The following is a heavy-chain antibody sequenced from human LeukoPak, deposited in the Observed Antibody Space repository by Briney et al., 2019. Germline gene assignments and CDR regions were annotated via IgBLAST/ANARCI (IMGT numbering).Heavy chain of an antibody. CDR2: IYTSGST. V-gene: IGHV4-61*02. D-gene: IGHD2-2*01. CDR1: GGSISSGSYY. Sequence: SETLSLTCTVSGGSISSGSYYWSWIRQPAGKGLEWIGRIYTSGSTNYNPSLKCRVTISVDTSKNQFSLKLSSVTAADTAVYYCARAGGYCSSTSCQNWFDPWGQGTLVTVSS. CDR3: ARAGGYCSSTSCQNWFDP. J-gene: IGHJ5*02.